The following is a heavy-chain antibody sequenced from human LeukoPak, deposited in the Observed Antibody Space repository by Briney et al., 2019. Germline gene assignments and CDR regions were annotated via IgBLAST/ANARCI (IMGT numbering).Heavy chain of an antibody. CDR1: GFTFSNAW. J-gene: IGHJ4*02. V-gene: IGHV3-15*01. CDR2: IKSKTDGGTT. D-gene: IGHD3-10*01. Sequence: GGSLRLSCAASGFTFSNAWMSWVRQAPGKGLEWVGRIKSKTDGGTTDYAAPVKGRFTISRDDSKNTLYLQMNSLKTEDTAVYYCTTAGSITMVRGVIIPLDYWGQGTLVTVSS. CDR3: TTAGSITMVRGVIIPLDY.